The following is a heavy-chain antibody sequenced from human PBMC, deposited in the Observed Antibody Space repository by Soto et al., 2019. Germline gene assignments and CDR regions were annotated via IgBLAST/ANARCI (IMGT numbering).Heavy chain of an antibody. D-gene: IGHD6-13*01. Sequence: SQALSLTCSITGDRLSSNSDAWDCIRQSPSSGLEWLGRTYYRSKWYNDYAVSVKSRITINPDTSKNQFSLQLNSVTPEDTAVYYCAGRIIAAAGTGYAFDLWGQGTMVT. CDR3: AGRIIAAAGTGYAFDL. CDR2: TYYRSKWYN. CDR1: GDRLSSNSDA. J-gene: IGHJ3*01. V-gene: IGHV6-1*01.